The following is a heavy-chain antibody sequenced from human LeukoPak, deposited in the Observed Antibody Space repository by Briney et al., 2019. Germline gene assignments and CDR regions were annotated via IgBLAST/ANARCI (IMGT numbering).Heavy chain of an antibody. J-gene: IGHJ3*02. D-gene: IGHD2-15*01. Sequence: GGSLRLSCAASGFTFSSYWMTWVRQAPGKGLEWVANMKQDGSEKYYVDSVKGRFTISRQNAKNSLFLQMNSLRAEDTAVYYCARHRSGGSQDDAFDIWGQGTMVTVSS. CDR2: MKQDGSEK. CDR3: ARHRSGGSQDDAFDI. CDR1: GFTFSSYW. V-gene: IGHV3-7*01.